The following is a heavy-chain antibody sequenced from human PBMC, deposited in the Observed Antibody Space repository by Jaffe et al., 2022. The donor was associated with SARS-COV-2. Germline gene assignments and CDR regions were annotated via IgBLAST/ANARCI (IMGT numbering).Heavy chain of an antibody. Sequence: EVQLLESGGGLVQPGGSLRLSCAASGFTFSSYAMSWVRQAPGKGLEWVSAISGSGGSTYYADSVKGRFTISRDNSKNTLYLQMNSLRAEDTAVYYCAKDLDGYNYKGPGGYYFDYWGQGTLVTVSS. D-gene: IGHD5-12*01. V-gene: IGHV3-23*01. CDR1: GFTFSSYA. J-gene: IGHJ4*02. CDR3: AKDLDGYNYKGPGGYYFDY. CDR2: ISGSGGST.